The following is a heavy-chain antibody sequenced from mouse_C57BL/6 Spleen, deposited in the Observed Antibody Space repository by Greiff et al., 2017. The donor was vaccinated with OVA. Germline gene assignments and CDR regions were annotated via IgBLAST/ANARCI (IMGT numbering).Heavy chain of an antibody. V-gene: IGHV5-9-1*02. CDR2: ISSGGDYI. Sequence: EVKVEESGEGLVKPGGSLKLSCAASGFTFSSYAMSWVRQTPEKRLEWVAYISSGGDYIYYADTVKGRFTISRDNARNTLYLQMSSLKSEDTAMYYCTRDRGNYLYYAMDYWGQGTSVTVSS. J-gene: IGHJ4*01. CDR3: TRDRGNYLYYAMDY. D-gene: IGHD2-1*01. CDR1: GFTFSSYA.